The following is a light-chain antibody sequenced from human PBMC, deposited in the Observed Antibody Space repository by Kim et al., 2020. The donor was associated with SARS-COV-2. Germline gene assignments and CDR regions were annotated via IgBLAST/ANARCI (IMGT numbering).Light chain of an antibody. V-gene: IGKV1-39*01. CDR3: QQSYSTPIT. CDR2: AAS. J-gene: IGKJ5*01. CDR1: QSISSY. Sequence: ASVGDRVTITFRASQSISSYLNWYQQKPGKAPKLLIYAASSLQSGVPSRFSGSGSGTDFTLTISSLQPEDFATYYCQQSYSTPITFGQGTRLEIK.